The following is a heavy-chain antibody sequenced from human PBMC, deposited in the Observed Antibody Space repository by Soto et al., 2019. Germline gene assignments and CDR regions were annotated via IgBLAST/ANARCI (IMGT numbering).Heavy chain of an antibody. V-gene: IGHV3-73*01. D-gene: IGHD3-3*01. CDR3: TKRGVYYYFWSGYYTGAPFDY. CDR2: IRSKANSYAT. J-gene: IGHJ4*02. Sequence: PGGSLRLSCAASGFTFSGSAMHWVRQASGKGQEWVGRIRSKANSYATAYAASVKGRFTISRDDSKNTAYLQMNSLKTEDTAVYYCTKRGVYYYFWSGYYTGAPFDYWGQGTLVTVSS. CDR1: GFTFSGSA.